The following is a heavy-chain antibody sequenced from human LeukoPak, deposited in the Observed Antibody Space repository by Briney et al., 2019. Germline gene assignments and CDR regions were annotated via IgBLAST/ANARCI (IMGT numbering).Heavy chain of an antibody. CDR3: ARGLVLEFGELFPLGMDV. D-gene: IGHD3-10*01. V-gene: IGHV4-61*02. CDR1: GGSISSGSYF. J-gene: IGHJ6*02. CDR2: IYTSGST. Sequence: PSETLSLTCTVSGGSISSGSYFWSWIRQPAGKGLEWIGRIYTSGSTSYNPSLKSRVTISVDTSKNQFSLKLSSVTAADTAVYYCARGLVLEFGELFPLGMDVWGQGTTVTVSS.